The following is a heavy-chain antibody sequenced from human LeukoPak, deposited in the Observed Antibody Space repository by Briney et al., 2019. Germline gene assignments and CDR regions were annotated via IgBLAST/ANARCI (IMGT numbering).Heavy chain of an antibody. CDR3: ARKAPMAGDMDV. D-gene: IGHD2-8*01. CDR2: IYPGDSDT. Sequence: GEPLKISCKGSGYRFSSSWIGWVRPMPGKGLEWLGIIYPGDSDTRYSPSFQGRVTISADTSISTAFLQWSSLRASDTAMYFCARKAPMAGDMDVWGKGTTVIVSS. CDR1: GYRFSSSW. J-gene: IGHJ6*03. V-gene: IGHV5-51*01.